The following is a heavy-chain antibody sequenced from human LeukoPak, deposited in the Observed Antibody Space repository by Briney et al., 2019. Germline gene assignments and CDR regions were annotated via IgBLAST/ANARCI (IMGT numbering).Heavy chain of an antibody. D-gene: IGHD5-12*01. Sequence: GRSLRLSCAASGFTFSSYAMTWVRQAPGKGLEWVSAISGSGDGTFNADSVKGRFTISRDNSKNTLNLQMNSLRAEDTAVYYCAKSAHVGTTLLDYWGQGTLVTVSS. V-gene: IGHV3-23*01. CDR1: GFTFSSYA. J-gene: IGHJ4*02. CDR2: ISGSGDGT. CDR3: AKSAHVGTTLLDY.